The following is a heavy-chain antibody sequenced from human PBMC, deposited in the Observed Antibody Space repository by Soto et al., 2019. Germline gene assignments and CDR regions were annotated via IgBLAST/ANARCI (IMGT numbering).Heavy chain of an antibody. CDR1: GFTFSSYA. J-gene: IGHJ4*02. V-gene: IGHV3-23*01. CDR3: AKGVSYGSGSSFDY. CDR2: ISGSGGST. D-gene: IGHD3-10*01. Sequence: GGSLTLSCAASGFTFSSYAMSWVRQAPGKGLEWVSAISGSGGSTYYADSVKGRFTISRDNSKKTLYLQMNSLRAEDTAVYYCAKGVSYGSGSSFDYWGQGTLVTVSS.